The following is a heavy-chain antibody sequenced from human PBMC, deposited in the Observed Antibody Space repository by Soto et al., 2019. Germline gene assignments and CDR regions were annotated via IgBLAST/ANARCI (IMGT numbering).Heavy chain of an antibody. CDR2: ISGSGGST. J-gene: IGHJ4*02. Sequence: GSLRLSCAASGFTFSSYAMSWVRQAPGKGLEWVSAISGSGGSTYYADSVKGRFTISRDNSKSTLYLQMNSLRAEDTAVYYGAKFFTCFDDGLDYWGQGTLVTVSS. CDR3: AKFFTCFDDGLDY. CDR1: GFTFSSYA. V-gene: IGHV3-23*01. D-gene: IGHD2-21*01.